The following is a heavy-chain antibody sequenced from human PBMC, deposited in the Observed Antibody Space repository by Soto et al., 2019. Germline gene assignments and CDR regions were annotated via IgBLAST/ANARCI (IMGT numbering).Heavy chain of an antibody. CDR2: IKEDGSKE. CDR3: ARSWGVGLKFPPGSGY. V-gene: IGHV3-7*01. Sequence: ESGGDLVQPGGSLRLACAASGFTFSDFWMTWVRQAPGKGLEWVANIKEDGSKEYYVDSVKGRFTISRDNAKNSLYLQMNSLRVEDTAIYYCARSWGVGLKFPPGSGYWGQGTLVTVSS. CDR1: GFTFSDFW. J-gene: IGHJ4*02. D-gene: IGHD3-16*01.